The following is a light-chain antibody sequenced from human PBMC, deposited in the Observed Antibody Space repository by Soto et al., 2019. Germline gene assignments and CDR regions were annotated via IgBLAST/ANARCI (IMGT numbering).Light chain of an antibody. CDR2: EVS. Sequence: QSVLTQPPSASRSPGQSVTISCTGTSGDVGGYNFVSWYQQHPGKAPKFMIYEVSKRPSGVPDRFSGSKSGNTASLTVSGLQAEDEADYYCSSYAGGIKWVFGGGTQLTVL. CDR3: SSYAGGIKWV. V-gene: IGLV2-8*01. CDR1: SGDVGGYNF. J-gene: IGLJ3*02.